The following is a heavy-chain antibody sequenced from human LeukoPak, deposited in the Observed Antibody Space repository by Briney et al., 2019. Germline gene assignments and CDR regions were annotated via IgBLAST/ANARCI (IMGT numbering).Heavy chain of an antibody. CDR1: GGSISSSSYY. CDR2: IYYSGTT. V-gene: IGHV4-39*01. CDR3: ARGYYDFWSGYSDY. J-gene: IGHJ4*02. D-gene: IGHD3-3*01. Sequence: PSETLSLTCTVPGGSISSSSYYWGWIRQPPGKGLEWIGSIYYSGTTYYNPSLKSRVTISVDTSKNQFSLKLSSVTAADTAVYYCARGYYDFWSGYSDYWGQGTLVTVSS.